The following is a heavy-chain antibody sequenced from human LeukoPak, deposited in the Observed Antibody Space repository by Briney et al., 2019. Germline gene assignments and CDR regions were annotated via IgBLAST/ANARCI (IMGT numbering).Heavy chain of an antibody. Sequence: GGSLRLSCAASGFTFSSYEMNWVRQAPGKGLEWVSYISSSGTVIYYADSVKGRFTISRDNAKNSLCLQMNSLRAEDTAVYYCARIYYYGSGSYYESMDVWGKGTTVTVYS. D-gene: IGHD3-10*01. CDR2: ISSSGTVI. V-gene: IGHV3-48*03. CDR3: ARIYYYGSGSYYESMDV. J-gene: IGHJ6*03. CDR1: GFTFSSYE.